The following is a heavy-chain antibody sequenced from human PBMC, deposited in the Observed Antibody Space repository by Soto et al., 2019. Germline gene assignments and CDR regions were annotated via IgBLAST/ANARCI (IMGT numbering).Heavy chain of an antibody. CDR3: ARYSGYDTAFDY. J-gene: IGHJ4*02. D-gene: IGHD5-12*01. CDR2: IYYSGST. CDR1: GGSISSYY. Sequence: QVQLQESGPGLVKPSETLSLTCTVSGGSISSYYWSWIRQPPGKGLEWIGYIYYSGSTNYNPSLKSRVTISVDTSKNQFSLKLSSVTAADTAVYYCARYSGYDTAFDYWGQGTLVTVSS. V-gene: IGHV4-59*01.